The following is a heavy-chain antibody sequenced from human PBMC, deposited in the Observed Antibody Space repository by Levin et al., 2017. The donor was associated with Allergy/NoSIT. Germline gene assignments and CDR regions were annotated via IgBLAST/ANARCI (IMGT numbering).Heavy chain of an antibody. CDR1: GYTFTGYY. CDR3: ARGDGWIDRDGYNWVFDY. J-gene: IGHJ4*02. D-gene: IGHD5-24*01. V-gene: IGHV1-2*02. CDR2: INPNSGGT. Sequence: ASVKVSCKASGYTFTGYYMHWVRQAPGQGLEWMGWINPNSGGTNYAQKFQGRVTMTRDTSISTAYMELSRLRSDDTAVYYCARGDGWIDRDGYNWVFDYWGQGTLVTVSS.